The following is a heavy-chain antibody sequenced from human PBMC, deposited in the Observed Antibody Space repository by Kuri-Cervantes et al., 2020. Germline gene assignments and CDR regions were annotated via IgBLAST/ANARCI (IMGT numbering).Heavy chain of an antibody. J-gene: IGHJ1*01. D-gene: IGHD1-7*01. Sequence: GGSLRLSCAASAFSFSSYGVHWIRQAPGQGLKWVTLFWNDTTKKHYSGSVKGRFTISRDSSKNSLYLQMNSLRAEDTALYYCAKDIRSGITGTTYFQHWGQGTLVTVSS. CDR1: AFSFSSYG. V-gene: IGHV3-30*02. CDR2: FWNDTTKK. CDR3: AKDIRSGITGTTYFQH.